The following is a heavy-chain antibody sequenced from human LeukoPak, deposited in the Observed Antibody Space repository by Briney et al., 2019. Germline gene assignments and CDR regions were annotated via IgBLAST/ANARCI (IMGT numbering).Heavy chain of an antibody. CDR1: GGSISSGSYY. CDR3: TTQLGLLAGLDS. J-gene: IGHJ4*02. CDR2: IYTSGST. Sequence: SETLSLTCTVSGGSISSGSYYWTWLRQLAGKGLEWIGRIYTSGSTNYNPSLRSRVTISLDTSNTQFSLNLHSVTAADTAVYYCTTQLGLLAGLDSWGQGTRVTVS. V-gene: IGHV4-61*02. D-gene: IGHD6-19*01.